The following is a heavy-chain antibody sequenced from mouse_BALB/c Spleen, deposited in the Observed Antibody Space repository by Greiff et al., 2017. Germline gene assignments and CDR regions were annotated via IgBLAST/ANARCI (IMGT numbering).Heavy chain of an antibody. CDR3: ARECDGYYFDY. CDR1: GFTFSSYA. Sequence: EVKLVESGGGLVKPGGSLKLSCAASGFTFSSYAMSWVRQSPEKRLEWVAEISSGGSYTYYPDTVTGRFTISRDNAKNTLYLEMSSLRSEDTAMYYCARECDGYYFDYWGQGTTLTVSS. CDR2: ISSGGSYT. D-gene: IGHD2-3*01. J-gene: IGHJ2*01. V-gene: IGHV5-9-4*01.